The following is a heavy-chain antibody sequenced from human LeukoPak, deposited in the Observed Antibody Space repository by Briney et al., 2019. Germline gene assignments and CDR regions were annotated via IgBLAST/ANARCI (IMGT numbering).Heavy chain of an antibody. D-gene: IGHD5-12*01. CDR1: GASINIYTYY. Sequence: SETLTLTCTVSGASINIYTYYWGWIRQPPGKGLEWIGSVSYSGSPYYNPSLTSRATISVDTSRNQVSLKLTSVTAADTAVYYCARGPSGLRSPFNTWGQGTTVTVSS. V-gene: IGHV4-39*07. J-gene: IGHJ3*02. CDR2: VSYSGSP. CDR3: ARGPSGLRSPFNT.